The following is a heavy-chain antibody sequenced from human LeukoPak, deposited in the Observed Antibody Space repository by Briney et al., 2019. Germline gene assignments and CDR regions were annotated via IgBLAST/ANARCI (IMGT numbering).Heavy chain of an antibody. J-gene: IGHJ6*03. V-gene: IGHV4-59*01. CDR2: IYYSGST. Sequence: SETLSLTCAVYGGSFSGYYWSWIRQPPGKGLEWIGYIYYSGSTNYNPSLKSRVTISVDTSKNQFSLKLSSVTAADTAVYYCARAPGNDYYPYYYMDVWGKGTTVTVSS. D-gene: IGHD4/OR15-4a*01. CDR3: ARAPGNDYYPYYYMDV. CDR1: GGSFSGYY.